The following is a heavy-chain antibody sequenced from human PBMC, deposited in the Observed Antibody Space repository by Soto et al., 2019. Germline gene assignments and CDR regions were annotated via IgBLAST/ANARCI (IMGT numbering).Heavy chain of an antibody. V-gene: IGHV4-34*01. CDR3: ARSVRNGVGVPAAIKDY. Sequence: QVQLQQWGAGLLKPSETLSLTCAVYGGSFSGYYWSWIRQPPGKGLEWIGEINHSGSTNYNPSLKSRVTISVDTSKNQFSLKLSSVTAADTAVYYCARSVRNGVGVPAAIKDYWGQGTLVTVSS. CDR1: GGSFSGYY. D-gene: IGHD2-2*02. J-gene: IGHJ4*02. CDR2: INHSGST.